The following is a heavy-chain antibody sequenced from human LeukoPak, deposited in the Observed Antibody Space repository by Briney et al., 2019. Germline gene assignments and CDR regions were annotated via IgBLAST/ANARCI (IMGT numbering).Heavy chain of an antibody. CDR2: IYHSGST. Sequence: SGTLSLTCAVSGGSISSSNWWSWVRQPPGKGLEWIGEIYHSGSTNYNPSLKSRVTISVDKSKNQFSLKLSSVTAADTAVYYCARWAPSFCSGGDCYSNNWFDPWGQGTLVTVSS. CDR1: GGSISSSNW. D-gene: IGHD2-21*02. V-gene: IGHV4-4*02. CDR3: ARWAPSFCSGGDCYSNNWFDP. J-gene: IGHJ5*02.